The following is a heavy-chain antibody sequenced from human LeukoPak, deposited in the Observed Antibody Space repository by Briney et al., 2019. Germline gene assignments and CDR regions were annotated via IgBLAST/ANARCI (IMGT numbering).Heavy chain of an antibody. CDR1: GGTFSSYA. CDR3: ARGPGGYNLELDY. J-gene: IGHJ4*02. D-gene: IGHD5-24*01. Sequence: ASVKVSCTASGGTFSSYAISWVRQAPGQGLEWMGGIIPIFGTANYAQKFQGRVTITADESTSTAYMGLSSLRSEDTAVYYCARGPGGYNLELDYWGQGTLVTVSS. CDR2: IIPIFGTA. V-gene: IGHV1-69*13.